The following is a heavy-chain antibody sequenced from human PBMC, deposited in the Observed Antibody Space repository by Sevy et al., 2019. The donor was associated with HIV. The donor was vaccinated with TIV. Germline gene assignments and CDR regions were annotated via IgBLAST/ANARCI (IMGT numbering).Heavy chain of an antibody. CDR3: AKTLDRITIFGVVSLDY. V-gene: IGHV3-23*01. CDR2: ISGSGGST. J-gene: IGHJ4*02. Sequence: GESLKISCAASGFTFSSYAMSWVRQAPGKGLEWVSAISGSGGSTYYADSVKGRFTISRDNSKNTLYLQMNSLRAEDTAVYYCAKTLDRITIFGVVSLDYWGQGTLVTVSS. CDR1: GFTFSSYA. D-gene: IGHD3-3*01.